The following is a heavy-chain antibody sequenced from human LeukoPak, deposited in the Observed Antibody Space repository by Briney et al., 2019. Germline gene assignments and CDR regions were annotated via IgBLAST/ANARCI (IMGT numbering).Heavy chain of an antibody. CDR3: ARGILTGSDY. CDR2: ISYDGSNK. V-gene: IGHV3-30*04. D-gene: IGHD3-9*01. CDR1: GFTFSSYA. J-gene: IGHJ4*02. Sequence: GGSLRLSCAASGFTFSSYAMHWVRQAPGKGLEWVAVISYDGSNKYYADSVKGRFTISRDNSKNTLYLQMNSLRAEDTAVYYCARGILTGSDYWGQGTLVTASS.